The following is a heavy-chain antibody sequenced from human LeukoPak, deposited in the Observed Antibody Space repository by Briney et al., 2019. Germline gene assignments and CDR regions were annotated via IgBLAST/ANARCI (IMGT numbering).Heavy chain of an antibody. CDR3: ARRVTTGSYFDL. V-gene: IGHV3-53*01. D-gene: IGHD4-17*01. Sequence: GGSLRLSCAASGLTVSSTYMSWVRQAPGKGLEWVSLIYSSGSTYYADSVKGRFTISRDNSKNTLFLQMNSLRAEDTAVYYCARRVTTGSYFDLWGRGTLVTVSS. CDR1: GLTVSSTY. J-gene: IGHJ2*01. CDR2: IYSSGST.